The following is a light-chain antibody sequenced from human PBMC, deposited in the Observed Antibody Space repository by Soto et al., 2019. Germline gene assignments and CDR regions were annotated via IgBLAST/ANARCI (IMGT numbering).Light chain of an antibody. J-gene: IGLJ1*01. CDR2: EVN. V-gene: IGLV2-8*01. CDR1: SSDVGGYNY. Sequence: QSALTQPPSASGSPGQSVAISCTGTSSDVGGYNYVSWYQQHPGKAPKLMIYEVNKRPSVVPDRCSGSKSGNTASLTVSGLQAEDEADYDCSSYAGSSNVFGTGTKLTVL. CDR3: SSYAGSSNV.